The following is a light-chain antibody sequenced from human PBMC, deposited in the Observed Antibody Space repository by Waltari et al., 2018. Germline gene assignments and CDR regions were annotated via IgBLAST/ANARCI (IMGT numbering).Light chain of an antibody. CDR2: AAS. CDR3: QQLNSYPLT. Sequence: DIQLTQSPSFLSASVGDRVTITCRASQGISTYLAWYQQKPGKAPKVLIYAASTLQTGVPSRFSGSGSGTEFTLTISSLQPEDFATNYCQQLNSYPLTFGGGTKVEIK. J-gene: IGKJ4*01. CDR1: QGISTY. V-gene: IGKV1-9*01.